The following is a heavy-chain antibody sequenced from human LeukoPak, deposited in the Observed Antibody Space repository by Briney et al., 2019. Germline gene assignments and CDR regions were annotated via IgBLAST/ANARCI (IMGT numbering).Heavy chain of an antibody. CDR1: GGPFSSYA. J-gene: IGHJ4*02. Sequence: SVKVFCKASGGPFSSYAISWVRQAPGQGLDWMGGIIPIFGTANYAQKFQGRVTITADKSTSTAYMELSSLRSEDTAVYYCARAAAGTGYYFDYWGQGTLVTVSS. CDR2: IIPIFGTA. CDR3: ARAAAGTGYYFDY. D-gene: IGHD6-13*01. V-gene: IGHV1-69*06.